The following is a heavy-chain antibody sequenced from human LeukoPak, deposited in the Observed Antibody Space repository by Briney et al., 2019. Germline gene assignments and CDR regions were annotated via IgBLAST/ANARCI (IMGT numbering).Heavy chain of an antibody. J-gene: IGHJ5*02. CDR1: GYSFTSYW. D-gene: IGHD4-11*01. V-gene: IGHV5-51*01. Sequence: GESLKISCKGSGYSFTSYWIGWVRQMPGKGLEWMGIIYPGDSVTRYSTSFQGQVTISADKSISTAYLQWSSLKAADTAMYYCARMVMTTVTSNWFDPWGQGTLVTVSS. CDR2: IYPGDSVT. CDR3: ARMVMTTVTSNWFDP.